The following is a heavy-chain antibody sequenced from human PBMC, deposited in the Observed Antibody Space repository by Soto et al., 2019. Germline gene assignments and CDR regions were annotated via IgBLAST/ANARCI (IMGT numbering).Heavy chain of an antibody. Sequence: KPSETLSLTCTVSGGSMSEYFWSWIRQSPGQGLEWIGYVYYLGSTDYNPSLKGRVTISVDTSKRQFSLKLSSVTVADTAVYYCARDGYDGSGSPYPAYWGPGTQVTVSS. CDR1: GGSMSEYF. D-gene: IGHD3-10*01. V-gene: IGHV4-59*01. CDR3: ARDGYDGSGSPYPAY. J-gene: IGHJ4*02. CDR2: VYYLGST.